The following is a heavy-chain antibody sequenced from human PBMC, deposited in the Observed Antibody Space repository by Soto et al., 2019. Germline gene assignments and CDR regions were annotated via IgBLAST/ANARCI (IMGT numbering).Heavy chain of an antibody. J-gene: IGHJ5*02. CDR1: GGSISSSNW. V-gene: IGHV4-4*02. CDR2: IYHSGST. D-gene: IGHD1-26*01. Sequence: SETLSLTCAVSGGSISSSNWWSWVRQPPGKGLEWIGEIYHSGSTNYNPSLKSRVTISVDKSKNQFSLKLSSVTAADTAVYYCATEGYSGNGGRRDDPCGHRSLVTVPT. CDR3: ATEGYSGNGGRRDDP.